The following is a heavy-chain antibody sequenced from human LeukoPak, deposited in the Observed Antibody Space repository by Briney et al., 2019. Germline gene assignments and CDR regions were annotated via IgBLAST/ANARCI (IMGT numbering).Heavy chain of an antibody. D-gene: IGHD3-16*02. V-gene: IGHV3-66*01. CDR2: IYSGGST. J-gene: IGHJ4*02. Sequence: GGSLRLSCAASGLTVSSNYMSWVRQAPGKGLEWVSVIYSGGSTYYADFVKGRLTISRDNSKNTLYLQMNSLRAEDTAVYYCAREGRITFGGVIVPIFDYWGQGTLVTVSS. CDR1: GLTVSSNY. CDR3: AREGRITFGGVIVPIFDY.